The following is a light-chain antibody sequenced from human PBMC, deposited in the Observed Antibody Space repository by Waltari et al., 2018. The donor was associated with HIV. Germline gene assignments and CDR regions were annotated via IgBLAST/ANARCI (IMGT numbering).Light chain of an antibody. J-gene: IGKJ2*01. Sequence: DIVMTQSPLSLPVTPGEPASISCRSSQSLLHSNGYSYVDWYLQKSGQSPQLLIYLGSNRASGVPDRFSGSGSGTDFTLKISRVEAEDVEVYYCMQALQNPYTFGQGTKLEIK. CDR1: QSLLHSNGYSY. CDR3: MQALQNPYT. CDR2: LGS. V-gene: IGKV2-28*01.